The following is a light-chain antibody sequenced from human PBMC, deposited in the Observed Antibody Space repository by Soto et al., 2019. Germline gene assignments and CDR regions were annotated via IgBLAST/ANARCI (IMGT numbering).Light chain of an antibody. V-gene: IGKV1-5*03. CDR2: KAS. J-gene: IGKJ1*01. CDR1: QSISSW. CDR3: QQYKNYWT. Sequence: DIQMTQSPPTLSASVGDRVTITCRASQSISSWLAWYQHKPGKAPKLLIYKASRLEGGVPSRFSGSGSRTEFTLSISSLQPDDFATYYCQQYKNYWTFGQGTKVEIK.